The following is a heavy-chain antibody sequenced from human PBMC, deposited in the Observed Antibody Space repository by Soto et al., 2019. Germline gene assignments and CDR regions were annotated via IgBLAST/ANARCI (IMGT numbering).Heavy chain of an antibody. D-gene: IGHD3-10*01. Sequence: QVQLVESGGGVVQPGRSLRLSCAASGFTFSSYAMHWVRQAPGKGLEWVAVISYDGSNKYYADSVKGRFTISRDNSKNAMYRKMNILRAEDTAVYDWAGDPMGRYNASGSYDYDYWGQGTLVTVSS. J-gene: IGHJ4*02. CDR1: GFTFSSYA. CDR3: AGDPMGRYNASGSYDYDY. CDR2: ISYDGSNK. V-gene: IGHV3-30-3*01.